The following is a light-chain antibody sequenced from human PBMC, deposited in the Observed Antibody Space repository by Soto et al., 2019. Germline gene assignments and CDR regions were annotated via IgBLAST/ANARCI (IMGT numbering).Light chain of an antibody. CDR1: QSVSTN. J-gene: IGKJ4*01. V-gene: IGKV3-15*01. CDR3: QQYNYWPRT. Sequence: EIVMTQSPATLSLSPGERASLSCRASQSVSTNLAWYHQKPAQAPRLLIYGASTRATGIPARFSGGGSGTEFTLTISSLQSADFAVYYCQQYNYWPRTCGGGTKVEIK. CDR2: GAS.